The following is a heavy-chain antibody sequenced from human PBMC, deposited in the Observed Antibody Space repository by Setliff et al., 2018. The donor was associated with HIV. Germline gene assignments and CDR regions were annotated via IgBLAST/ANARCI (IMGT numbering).Heavy chain of an antibody. J-gene: IGHJ4*02. CDR1: GGSISNYY. CDR3: ARGGSRGSWYWDY. V-gene: IGHV4-4*07. CDR2: IYSSGRT. D-gene: IGHD6-13*01. Sequence: PSETLSLTCTVFGGSISNYYWSWIRQPAEKGLEWIGRIYSSGRTNYNPSLKSRVTMSLDTSKNQFSLKLSSVTAADPAVYYCARGGSRGSWYWDYWGQGTLVTVSS.